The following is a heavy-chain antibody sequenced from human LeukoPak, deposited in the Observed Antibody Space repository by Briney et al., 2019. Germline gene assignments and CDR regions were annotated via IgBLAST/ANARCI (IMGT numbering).Heavy chain of an antibody. CDR1: GFTFSSYW. CDR2: ISGSGGST. V-gene: IGHV3-23*01. D-gene: IGHD4-11*01. Sequence: GGSLRLSCAASGFTFSSYWMHWVRQAPGKGLEWVSAISGSGGSTYYADSVKGRFTISRDNSKNTLYLQMNSLRAEDTAVYYCAKTLGGNYYHPLDYWGQGTLVTVSS. J-gene: IGHJ4*02. CDR3: AKTLGGNYYHPLDY.